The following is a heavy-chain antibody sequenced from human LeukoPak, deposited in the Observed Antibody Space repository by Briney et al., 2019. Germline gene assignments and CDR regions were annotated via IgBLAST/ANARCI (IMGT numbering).Heavy chain of an antibody. CDR2: ISSSSSYI. J-gene: IGHJ4*02. V-gene: IGHV3-21*01. CDR3: ARDLGSWGGPWGMFPTLAGSSWYHGYVGY. CDR1: GFTFSSYS. Sequence: PGGSLRLSCAASGFTFSSYSMNWVRQAPGKGLEWVSSISSSSSYIYYADSVKGRFTISRDNAKNSLYLQMNSLRAEDTAVYYCARDLGSWGGPWGMFPTLAGSSWYHGYVGYWGQGTLVTVSS. D-gene: IGHD6-13*01.